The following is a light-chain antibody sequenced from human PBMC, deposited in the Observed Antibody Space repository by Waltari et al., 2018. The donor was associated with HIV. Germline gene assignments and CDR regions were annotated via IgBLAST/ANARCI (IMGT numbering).Light chain of an antibody. V-gene: IGKV3-15*01. CDR1: QSVSSN. Sequence: EIVMTQSPATLSVSPGERATLSCRASQSVSSNLAWYQQKPGQAPRLLIYGASTRATGIPARFSGSGSGTEFTLTISSLQSEDFATYFCQQSFSTPYTFGQGTDLEVK. CDR2: GAS. J-gene: IGKJ2*01. CDR3: QQSFSTPYT.